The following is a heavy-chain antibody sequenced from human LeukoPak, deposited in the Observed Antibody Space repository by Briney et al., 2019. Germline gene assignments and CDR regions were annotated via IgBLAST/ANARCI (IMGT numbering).Heavy chain of an antibody. CDR1: GGSFSGYY. CDR2: IYYSGST. J-gene: IGHJ6*03. D-gene: IGHD1-26*01. CDR3: ARDPYSGNYGNYYYYYMDV. Sequence: SETLSLTCAVYGGSFSGYYWSWIRQPPGKGLEWIGSIYYSGSTYYNPSLKSRVTISVDKSKNQFSLKLSAVPAADTAVYYCARDPYSGNYGNYYYYYMDVWGKGTTVTISS. V-gene: IGHV4-34*01.